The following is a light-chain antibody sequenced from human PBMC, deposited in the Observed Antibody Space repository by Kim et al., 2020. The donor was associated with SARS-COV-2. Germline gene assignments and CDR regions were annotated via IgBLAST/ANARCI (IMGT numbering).Light chain of an antibody. Sequence: GKKVTISCSGSNSNIGSKTVNWYQQLPGTAPKLLIYTDNLRPSGVPGRFSGSKSGISASLAISGLQSEDEADYYCASWDDSLNGPVFGGGTQLTVL. CDR2: TDN. V-gene: IGLV1-44*01. J-gene: IGLJ3*02. CDR1: NSNIGSKT. CDR3: ASWDDSLNGPV.